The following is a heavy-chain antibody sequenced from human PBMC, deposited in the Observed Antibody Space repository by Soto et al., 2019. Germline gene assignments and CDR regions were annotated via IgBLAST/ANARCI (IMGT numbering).Heavy chain of an antibody. J-gene: IGHJ6*02. V-gene: IGHV1-3*01. CDR3: ARRNYGDFEYGLDV. Sequence: QVQLVQSGAEVEKPGASVKVSCKASGYTFTSYSIHWVRQAPGQGLEWMGWLNPVNGNTKYSQKFQDRVTFARDASASTAYMELNSLRSEDTAVYYCARRNYGDFEYGLDVWGQGTTVTVSS. CDR2: LNPVNGNT. D-gene: IGHD4-17*01. CDR1: GYTFTSYS.